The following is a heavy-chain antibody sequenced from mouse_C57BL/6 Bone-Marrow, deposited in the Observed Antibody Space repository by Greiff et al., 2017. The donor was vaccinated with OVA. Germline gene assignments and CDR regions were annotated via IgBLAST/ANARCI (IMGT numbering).Heavy chain of an antibody. Sequence: EVQLIESGPGLVKPSQSLSLTCSVTGYSITSGYYWNWIRQFPGNKLEWMGYISYDGSNNYNPSLKNRISITRDTSKNPFFLKLKSVITEDTATSYCARNWDERCYAMDYWGQGTSVTVAS. V-gene: IGHV3-6*01. CDR2: ISYDGSN. CDR3: ARNWDERCYAMDY. CDR1: GYSITSGYY. J-gene: IGHJ4*01. D-gene: IGHD4-1*01.